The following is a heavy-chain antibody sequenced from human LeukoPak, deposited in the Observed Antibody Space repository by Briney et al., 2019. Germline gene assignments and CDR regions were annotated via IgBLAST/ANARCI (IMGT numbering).Heavy chain of an antibody. D-gene: IGHD3-10*02. V-gene: IGHV3-23*01. CDR3: AELGITMIGGV. J-gene: IGHJ6*04. Sequence: GGSLRLSCAASGFTFSSYGMSWVRQAPGKGLEWVSAISGSDDYTDYADSVKGRFTISRDNAKNSLYLQMNSLRAEDTAVYYCAELGITMIGGVWGKGTTVTISS. CDR1: GFTFSSYG. CDR2: ISGSDDYT.